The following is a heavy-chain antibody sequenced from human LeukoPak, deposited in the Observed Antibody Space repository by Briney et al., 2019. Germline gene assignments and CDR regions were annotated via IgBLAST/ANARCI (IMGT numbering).Heavy chain of an antibody. CDR3: ARHYSLPGYVRDSDY. CDR2: IYHSGST. J-gene: IGHJ4*02. V-gene: IGHV4-4*02. CDR1: VGSISSSNW. D-gene: IGHD5-12*01. Sequence: PSGTLSLTCAVSVGSISSSNWWSWVRQPPGKVLEWIGEIYHSGSTNYNPSLKRRVTILVAKSKNLFFPKLCYVTAAATTAYYCARHYSLPGYVRDSDYWGPGTLVTVSS.